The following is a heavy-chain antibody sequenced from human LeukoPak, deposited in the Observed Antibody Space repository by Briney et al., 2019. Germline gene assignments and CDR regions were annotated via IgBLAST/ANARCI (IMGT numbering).Heavy chain of an antibody. CDR3: ARHSPAVAGTIFDY. Sequence: SETLSLTCTVSGGSISSYYWSWIQQPPGKGLEWIGYIYYSGSTNYNPSLKSRVTISVDTSKNQFSLKLSSVTAADTAVYYCARHSPAVAGTIFDYWGQGTLVTVSS. D-gene: IGHD6-19*01. J-gene: IGHJ4*02. CDR2: IYYSGST. CDR1: GGSISSYY. V-gene: IGHV4-59*08.